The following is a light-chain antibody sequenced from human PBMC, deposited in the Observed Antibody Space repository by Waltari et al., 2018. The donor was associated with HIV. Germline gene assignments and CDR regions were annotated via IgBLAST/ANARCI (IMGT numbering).Light chain of an antibody. CDR3: QQYNTSSPWT. J-gene: IGKJ1*01. V-gene: IGKV1-5*03. Sequence: DLQMDQFSSHPSSFGGGRITITCRASQSINTWLAWYQQKAGKAPKLLIYKASSLETGVPSRFSGTGSGTEFTLTISSLQPDDFATYFCQQYNTSSPWTFGQGTKVDI. CDR1: QSINTW. CDR2: KAS.